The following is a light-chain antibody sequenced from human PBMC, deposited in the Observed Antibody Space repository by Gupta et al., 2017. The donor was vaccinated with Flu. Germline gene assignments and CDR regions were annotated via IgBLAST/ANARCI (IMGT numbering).Light chain of an antibody. V-gene: IGKV1-39*01. Sequence: PSARAETLGSRITTTCRARQNMYNFLKWEQQKPGKDPKLLIHLASTLQSAVPSRCSGSGSGTDFTLPISGLQPEDFATYYCQQRVNSPRTFGQGTKVEIK. J-gene: IGKJ1*01. CDR3: QQRVNSPRT. CDR1: QNMYNF. CDR2: LAS.